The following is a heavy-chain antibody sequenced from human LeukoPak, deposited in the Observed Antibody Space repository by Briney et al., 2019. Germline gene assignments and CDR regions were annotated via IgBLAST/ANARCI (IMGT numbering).Heavy chain of an antibody. Sequence: GGSLRLSCAASGFTVSSNYMSWVRQAPGKGLEWVSVIYSGGSTYYADSVQGRFTISRDNSKNTLYLQINSLRAEDTAVYYCAKDFRGTLDYWGQGTLVTVSS. V-gene: IGHV3-66*01. CDR3: AKDFRGTLDY. J-gene: IGHJ4*02. D-gene: IGHD1-1*01. CDR1: GFTVSSNY. CDR2: IYSGGST.